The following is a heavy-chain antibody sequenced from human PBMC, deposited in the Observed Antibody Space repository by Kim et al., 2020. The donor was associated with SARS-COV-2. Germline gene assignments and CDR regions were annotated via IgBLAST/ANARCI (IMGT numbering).Heavy chain of an antibody. CDR3: TRAAYDRSGYSDY. Sequence: ASVKVSCKASGYTFTNYAMHWVRKAPGQGHEWMGWIDTNTGNPTYAQGFTGRFVFSLDTSVSTAYLQISSLEAEDTAVYYCTRAAYDRSGYSDYWGQGTLVTVSS. J-gene: IGHJ4*02. CDR2: IDTNTGNP. CDR1: GYTFTNYA. V-gene: IGHV7-4-1*02. D-gene: IGHD3-22*01.